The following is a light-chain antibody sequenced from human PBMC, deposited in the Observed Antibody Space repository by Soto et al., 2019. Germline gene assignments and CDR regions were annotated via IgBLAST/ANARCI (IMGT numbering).Light chain of an antibody. CDR3: QQYNNWLALT. CDR1: QSVSTN. Sequence: EIVMTQSPATLSVSPGERATLSCRASQSVSTNLAWYQQKPGQAPRLLLYGASTRATGIPARFSGSGSGTEFTPTISSLQSEDFAVYYCQQYNNWLALTFGGGTKVEIK. CDR2: GAS. V-gene: IGKV3-15*01. J-gene: IGKJ4*01.